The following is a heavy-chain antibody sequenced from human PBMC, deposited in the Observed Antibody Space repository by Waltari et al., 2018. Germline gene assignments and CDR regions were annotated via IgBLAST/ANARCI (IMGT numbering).Heavy chain of an antibody. D-gene: IGHD3-10*01. CDR2: DSAYNGNT. Sequence: QVQLVQSGAEVKKPGASVKVSCKASGYTFTSYGISWVRRAPGQGLEWMGWDSAYNGNTNDAQKVQGRVTMTTDTSTSTAYMELRSLRSDDTAVYYCARVLGYYGSGSPPYYFDYWGQGTLVTVSS. CDR3: ARVLGYYGSGSPPYYFDY. CDR1: GYTFTSYG. J-gene: IGHJ4*02. V-gene: IGHV1-18*01.